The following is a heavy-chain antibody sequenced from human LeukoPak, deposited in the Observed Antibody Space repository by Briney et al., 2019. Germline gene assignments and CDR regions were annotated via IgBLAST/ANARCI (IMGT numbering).Heavy chain of an antibody. CDR3: ARVGYSWNAFDI. CDR1: EFTSSSYT. V-gene: IGHV3-21*01. J-gene: IGHJ3*02. CDR2: ISSSSSYI. D-gene: IGHD5-12*01. Sequence: GGSLRLSCAASEFTSSSYTMNWVRQAPGKGLEWVSSISSSSSYIYYADSVKGRFTISKNNAKNSLYLQMNSLRAEDTAVYYCARVGYSWNAFDIWGQGTMVTVSS.